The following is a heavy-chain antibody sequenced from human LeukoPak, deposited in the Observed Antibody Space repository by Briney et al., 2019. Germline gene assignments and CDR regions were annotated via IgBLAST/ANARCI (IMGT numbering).Heavy chain of an antibody. Sequence: ASVKVSCKASGYTFTSYDINWVRQATGQGLEWMGWMNPNSGNTGYAQKFQGRVTMTRNTSISTAYMELSSLRSEDTAVYYCARGNRMVRGVIISYYFDYWGQGTLVTVPS. D-gene: IGHD3-10*01. CDR1: GYTFTSYD. CDR3: ARGNRMVRGVIISYYFDY. J-gene: IGHJ4*02. CDR2: MNPNSGNT. V-gene: IGHV1-8*01.